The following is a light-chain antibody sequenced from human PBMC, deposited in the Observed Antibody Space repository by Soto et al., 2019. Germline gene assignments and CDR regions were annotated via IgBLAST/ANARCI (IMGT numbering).Light chain of an antibody. CDR1: TGAVTSDYY. CDR2: STN. V-gene: IGLV7-43*01. J-gene: IGLJ3*02. CDR3: LLYCDDTCV. Sequence: QAVVTQEPSLTVSPGGTVTLTCASSTGAVTSDYYANWFQQKPGQVPTTLIYSTNSRHSRAPARFSGSLLGGKAALTLSGVQPDDEADYYCLLYCDDTCVFGGGTKLTVL.